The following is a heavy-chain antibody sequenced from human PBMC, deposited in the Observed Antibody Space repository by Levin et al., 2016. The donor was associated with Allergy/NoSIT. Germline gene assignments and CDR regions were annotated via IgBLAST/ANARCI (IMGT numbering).Heavy chain of an antibody. Sequence: WIRQPPGKGLEWVSYISSSGSTIYYADSVKGRFTISRDNAKNSLYLQMNSLRAEDTAVYYCARDATYGGQRGYYYYGMDVWGQGTTVTVSS. D-gene: IGHD4-23*01. V-gene: IGHV3-11*04. CDR2: ISSSGSTI. CDR3: ARDATYGGQRGYYYYGMDV. J-gene: IGHJ6*02.